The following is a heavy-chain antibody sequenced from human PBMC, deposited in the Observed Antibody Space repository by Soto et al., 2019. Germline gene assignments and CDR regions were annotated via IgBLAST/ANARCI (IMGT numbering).Heavy chain of an antibody. CDR1: GFSFGDYA. CDR2: ISWNSGST. Sequence: DVQLVESGGGLVQPGRSLRLSCAASGFSFGDYAMHWVRQAPGKGLEWVAGISWNSGSTGYADSVKGRFTISRDNAKNSLYLQMNSLRAEDTAFYYCVKDNCVGVIPVCYYFGYWGQGTLVTVSS. V-gene: IGHV3-9*01. J-gene: IGHJ4*02. CDR3: VKDNCVGVIPVCYYFGY. D-gene: IGHD3-16*02.